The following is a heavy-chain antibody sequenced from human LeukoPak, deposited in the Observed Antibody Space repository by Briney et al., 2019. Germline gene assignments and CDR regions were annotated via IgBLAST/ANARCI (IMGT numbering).Heavy chain of an antibody. J-gene: IGHJ4*02. CDR1: GFTFSSYD. D-gene: IGHD5-18*01. CDR2: IGTAGDT. V-gene: IGHV3-13*01. Sequence: GGSLRLSCAASGFTFSSYDMHWVRHATGKGLEWVSAIGTAGDTYYPGSVKGRFTISRENAKNSLYLQMNSLRDGDTAVYYCARGGYSYGLGYWGQGTLVTVSS. CDR3: ARGGYSYGLGY.